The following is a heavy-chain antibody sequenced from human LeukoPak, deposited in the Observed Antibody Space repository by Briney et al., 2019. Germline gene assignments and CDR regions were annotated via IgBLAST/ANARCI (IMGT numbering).Heavy chain of an antibody. CDR3: ARIRGYNYGFFDY. D-gene: IGHD5-18*01. V-gene: IGHV3-74*01. CDR1: GFSFSSHW. CDR2: IDSDGSST. Sequence: GGSLRLSCAASGFSFSSHWMHWVRQVPGKRLVWVSRIDSDGSSTSYADSVKGRFTISRDNTKNTLYLEMNSLRAEDTALYYCARIRGYNYGFFDYWSQGTLVTVSS. J-gene: IGHJ4*02.